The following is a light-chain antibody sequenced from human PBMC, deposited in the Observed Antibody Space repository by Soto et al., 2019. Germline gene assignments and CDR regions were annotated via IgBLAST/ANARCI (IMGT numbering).Light chain of an antibody. J-gene: IGKJ4*01. CDR1: QTVSSK. Sequence: EILMTQSPATLSVSVGERATLSCRASQTVSSKLAWYQQKPGQAPRLLIYGASTRATGIPARFTGSGSGTEFTLTISSLQSEGLAIDYCEQYNGWPSQICFGGGTKVEIK. CDR2: GAS. CDR3: EQYNGWPSQIC. V-gene: IGKV3-15*01.